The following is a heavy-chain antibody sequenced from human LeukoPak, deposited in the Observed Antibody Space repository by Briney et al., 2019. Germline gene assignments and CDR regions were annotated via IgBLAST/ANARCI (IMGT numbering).Heavy chain of an antibody. CDR1: GFTFSSYA. CDR3: AGIDAFDI. Sequence: GGSLRLSCAASGFTFSSYAMSCVRQARGKGGEWGSAISGSGGSTYYADSVKGRFTISRDNSKNTLYLQMNSLRAEDKDVYYCAGIDAFDIWGQGTMVTVSS. CDR2: ISGSGGST. V-gene: IGHV3-23*01. J-gene: IGHJ3*02.